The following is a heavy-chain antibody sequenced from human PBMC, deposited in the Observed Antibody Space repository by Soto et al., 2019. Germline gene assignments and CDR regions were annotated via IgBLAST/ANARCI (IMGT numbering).Heavy chain of an antibody. CDR2: IIPIFGTA. J-gene: IGHJ6*01. D-gene: IGHD6-13*01. CDR3: EREGNGRSWPFRARPDGMDV. V-gene: IGHV1-69*13. CDR1: GGTFSSYA. Sequence: ASVKVSCKASGGTFSSYAISWVRQAPGQGLEWMGGIIPIFGTANYAQKFQGRVTITADESTSTAYMELSGLRSEDTAVYYCEREGNGRSWPFRARPDGMDVWRQATPVTVSS.